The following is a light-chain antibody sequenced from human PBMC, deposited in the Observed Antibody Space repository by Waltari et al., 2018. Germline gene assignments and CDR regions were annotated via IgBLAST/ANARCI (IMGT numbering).Light chain of an antibody. CDR1: QGICRW. V-gene: IGKV1-5*03. CDR3: QHYNSYSSWT. Sequence: DIQMTQSPSTLSASVGDRVTITFRAIQGICRWLTWYQQKPGKAPKFLIYKASSLERGVPARFSGSGSGTEFTLTISSLQPDDFATYYCQHYNSYSSWTFGQGTKVEIK. J-gene: IGKJ1*01. CDR2: KAS.